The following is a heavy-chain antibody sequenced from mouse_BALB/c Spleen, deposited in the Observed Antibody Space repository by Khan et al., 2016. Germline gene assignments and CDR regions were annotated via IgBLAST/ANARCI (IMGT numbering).Heavy chain of an antibody. J-gene: IGHJ2*01. V-gene: IGHV1-80*01. CDR2: IYPGDGDT. D-gene: IGHD2-1*01. CDR1: GYAFSSYW. CDR3: ATQRDGNYDYVDY. Sequence: QVQLQQSGAELVRPGSSVKISCKASGYAFSSYWMNWVKQRPGQGLEWIGQIYPGDGDTNYNGKFKGKATLTADKSSSTAYMQLSSLTSEDSAVXFCATQRDGNYDYVDYWGQGTTLTVSS.